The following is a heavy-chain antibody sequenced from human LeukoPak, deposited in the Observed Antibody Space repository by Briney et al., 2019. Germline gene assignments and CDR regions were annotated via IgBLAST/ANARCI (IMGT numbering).Heavy chain of an antibody. CDR3: ARNDSSGYFDY. CDR2: VYHSGST. J-gene: IGHJ4*02. Sequence: KPSETLSLTCAVSDYSISSGDYWGWIRQPPGKALEWIGSVYHSGSTHYSPSLKSRVTISVDTSKNQFSLKLSSVTAADTAVYYCARNDSSGYFDYWGQGTLVTVSS. D-gene: IGHD3-22*01. V-gene: IGHV4-38-2*01. CDR1: DYSISSGDY.